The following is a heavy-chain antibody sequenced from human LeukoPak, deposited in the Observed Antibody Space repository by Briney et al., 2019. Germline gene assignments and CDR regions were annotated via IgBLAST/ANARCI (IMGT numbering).Heavy chain of an antibody. CDR2: ISSSGSTI. CDR1: GFTFSSYE. V-gene: IGHV3-48*03. J-gene: IGHJ4*02. D-gene: IGHD3-10*01. CDR3: ARERVVRGVIITFDY. Sequence: GGSLRLSCAASGFTFSSYEMNWVRQAPGKGLEWVSYISSSGSTIYYADSVKGRFTISRDNAKNSLYLQMNSLRAEDTAVYYCARERVVRGVIITFDYWGQGTLVTVSS.